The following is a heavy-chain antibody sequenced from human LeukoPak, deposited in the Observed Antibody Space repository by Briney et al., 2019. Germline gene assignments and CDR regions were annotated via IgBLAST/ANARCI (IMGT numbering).Heavy chain of an antibody. CDR2: IYYSGST. Sequence: PSETLSLTCTVSGGSISSSSYYWGWIRQPPGKGLEWIGSIYYSGSTYYNPSLKSRVTISVDTSKNQFSLKLSSVTAADTAVYYCASSRGYSGSYSHHGYYYGMDVWGQGTTVTVSS. CDR3: ASSRGYSGSYSHHGYYYGMDV. CDR1: GGSISSSSYY. J-gene: IGHJ6*02. D-gene: IGHD1-26*01. V-gene: IGHV4-39*07.